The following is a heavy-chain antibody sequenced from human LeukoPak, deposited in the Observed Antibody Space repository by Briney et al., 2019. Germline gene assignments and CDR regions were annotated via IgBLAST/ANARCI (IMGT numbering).Heavy chain of an antibody. J-gene: IGHJ4*02. Sequence: GGSLRLSCAASGFTFSSYAMSWVRQAPGKGLEWVSAISGSGGSTYYADSVKGRFTISRDNSKSTLYLKMNSQRAEDTAVYYCATTTATGYSGYDLVDYWGQGTLVTVSS. D-gene: IGHD5-12*01. CDR2: ISGSGGST. CDR3: ATTTATGYSGYDLVDY. CDR1: GFTFSSYA. V-gene: IGHV3-23*01.